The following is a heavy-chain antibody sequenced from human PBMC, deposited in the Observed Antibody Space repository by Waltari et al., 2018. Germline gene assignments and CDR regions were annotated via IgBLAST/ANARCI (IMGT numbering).Heavy chain of an antibody. Sequence: EVQLVESGGGLVQPGGSLRLSCAASGFTFSDHYMDWVRQAPGKGLEWVGRTRNTANSYTTEYGASVKGRFTISRDDSKNSLYLQMNSLKTEDTAVYYCVRGDYGSGRYYKPYYYYYGMDVWGQGTTVTVSS. V-gene: IGHV3-72*01. D-gene: IGHD3-10*01. CDR3: VRGDYGSGRYYKPYYYYYGMDV. CDR1: GFTFSDHY. J-gene: IGHJ6*02. CDR2: TRNTANSYTT.